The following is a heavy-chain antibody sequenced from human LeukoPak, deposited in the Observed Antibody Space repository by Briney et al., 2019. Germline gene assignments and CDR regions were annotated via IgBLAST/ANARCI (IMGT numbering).Heavy chain of an antibody. Sequence: PGGSLRLSCTASGFTFAGYAVTWVRQGPGKGLEWVSTISGSGSSTYYADSVKGRFTISRDNAKNTLYLQMNSLRADDTAVYYCAKEEGSSRSHHPWNPFDIWGQGTMFTVSS. J-gene: IGHJ3*02. CDR2: ISGSGSST. D-gene: IGHD3-10*01. CDR1: GFTFAGYA. CDR3: AKEEGSSRSHHPWNPFDI. V-gene: IGHV3-23*01.